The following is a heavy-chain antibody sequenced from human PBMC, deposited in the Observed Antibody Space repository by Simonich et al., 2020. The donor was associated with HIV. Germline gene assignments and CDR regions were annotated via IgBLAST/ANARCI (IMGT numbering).Heavy chain of an antibody. CDR1: GFTFSSYG. Sequence: QVQLVESGGGVVQPGRSLRLSCAASGFTFSSYGMHWVRRAPGKGLEWVAIIWYDGSNKSYADSVKGRFTISRDNSKNTLYLQMNSLRAEDTAVYDGARDWFSRLTMTSGYFDYWGQGTLVTVSS. CDR3: ARDWFSRLTMTSGYFDY. CDR2: IWYDGSNK. V-gene: IGHV3-33*01. D-gene: IGHD3-22*01. J-gene: IGHJ4*02.